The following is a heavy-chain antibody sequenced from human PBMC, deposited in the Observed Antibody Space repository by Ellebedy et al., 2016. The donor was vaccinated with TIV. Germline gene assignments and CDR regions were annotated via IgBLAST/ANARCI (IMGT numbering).Heavy chain of an antibody. J-gene: IGHJ6*02. CDR1: GFIFSDCW. D-gene: IGHD5-12*01. CDR3: AGTGYGYHGMDV. Sequence: GESLKISCAASGFIFSDCWMTWVRQAPGKGLEFVANIDQGGNAKHYVDSVKGRFTISRDNAKNSLFMQMNNLRAEDTAVYYGAGTGYGYHGMDVWGQGTTVSVSS. CDR2: IDQGGNAK. V-gene: IGHV3-7*03.